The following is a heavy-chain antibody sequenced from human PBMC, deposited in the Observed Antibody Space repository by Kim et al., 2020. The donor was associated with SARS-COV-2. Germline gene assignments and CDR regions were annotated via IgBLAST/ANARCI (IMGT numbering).Heavy chain of an antibody. D-gene: IGHD3-10*01. V-gene: IGHV3-23*01. Sequence: GGSLRLSCAASGFTFSSYAMSWVRQAPGKGLEWVSAISGSGGSTYYADSVKGRFTISRDNSKNTLYLQMNSLRAEDTAVYYCAKDGADRGVILSYFDYWGQGTLVTVSS. CDR3: AKDGADRGVILSYFDY. CDR1: GFTFSSYA. CDR2: ISGSGGST. J-gene: IGHJ4*02.